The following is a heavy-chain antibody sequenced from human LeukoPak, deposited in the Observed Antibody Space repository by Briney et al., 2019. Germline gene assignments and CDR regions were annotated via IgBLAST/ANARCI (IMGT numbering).Heavy chain of an antibody. CDR3: ARDYRSIAAAGTVQYYCYYYGMDV. D-gene: IGHD6-13*01. J-gene: IGHJ6*02. Sequence: GASVKVSCQASGYTFTSYGISWVRQAPGQGLEWMGWISAYNGNTNYAQKLQGRVTMTTDTSTSTAYMELRSLRSDDTAVYCCARDYRSIAAAGTVQYYCYYYGMDVWGQGTTVTVSS. CDR1: GYTFTSYG. CDR2: ISAYNGNT. V-gene: IGHV1-18*01.